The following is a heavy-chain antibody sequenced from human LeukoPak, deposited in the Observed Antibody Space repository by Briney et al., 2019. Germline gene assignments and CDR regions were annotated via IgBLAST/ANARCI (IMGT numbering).Heavy chain of an antibody. CDR3: ARALYDSSGYYQSTSYYFDY. Sequence: PSQTLSLTCTVSGGSISSGGYYWSWIRQHPGKGLEWIGYIYYSGSTYYNPSLKSRVTISVDTSKNRFSLKLSSVTAADTAVYYCARALYDSSGYYQSTSYYFDYWGQGTLVTVSS. V-gene: IGHV4-31*03. CDR2: IYYSGST. D-gene: IGHD3-22*01. J-gene: IGHJ4*02. CDR1: GGSISSGGYY.